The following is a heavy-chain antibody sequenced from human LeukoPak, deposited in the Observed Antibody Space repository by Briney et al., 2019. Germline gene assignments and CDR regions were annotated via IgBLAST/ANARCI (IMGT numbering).Heavy chain of an antibody. Sequence: SETLSLTCAVYGGSFSGYYWSWIRQPPGKGLEWIGGINHSGSTNYNPSLKSRVTISVDTSKNQFSLKLSSVTAADTAVYYCARGTKFSAYYYDSSGYYWFESWGQGTLVTVSS. V-gene: IGHV4-34*01. D-gene: IGHD3-22*01. J-gene: IGHJ5*01. CDR2: INHSGST. CDR3: ARGTKFSAYYYDSSGYYWFES. CDR1: GGSFSGYY.